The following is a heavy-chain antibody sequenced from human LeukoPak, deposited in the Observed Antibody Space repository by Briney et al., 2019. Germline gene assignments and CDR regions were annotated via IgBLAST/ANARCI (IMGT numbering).Heavy chain of an antibody. V-gene: IGHV4-59*11. J-gene: IGHJ3*02. D-gene: IGHD3-16*02. CDR1: GGSISSHY. CDR3: ARGRTGGIAYDAFAI. Sequence: SSETLSLTCTVSGGSISSHYWSWIRQPPGKGLEYIGYIYYSGSTNYSPSLKSRVTISVDTPKNQFSLKLNSVTAADTAVYYCARGRTGGIAYDAFAIWGQGTMVTVSS. CDR2: IYYSGST.